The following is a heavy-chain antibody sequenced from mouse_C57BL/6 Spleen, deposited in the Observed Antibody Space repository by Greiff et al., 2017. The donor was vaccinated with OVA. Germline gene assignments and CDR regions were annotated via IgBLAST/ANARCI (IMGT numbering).Heavy chain of an antibody. CDR1: GYSITSGYY. Sequence: ESGPGLVKPSQSLSLTCSVTGYSITSGYYWNWIRQFPGNKLEWMGYISYDGSNNYNPSLKNRISITRDTSKNQFFLKLNSVTTEDTATYYCARDEAYGSMYFDVWGTGTTVTVSS. J-gene: IGHJ1*03. D-gene: IGHD1-1*01. CDR2: ISYDGSN. V-gene: IGHV3-6*01. CDR3: ARDEAYGSMYFDV.